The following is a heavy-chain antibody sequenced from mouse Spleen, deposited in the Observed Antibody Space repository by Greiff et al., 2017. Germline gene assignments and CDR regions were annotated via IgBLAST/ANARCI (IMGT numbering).Heavy chain of an antibody. CDR3: ARDTLQYFDV. CDR1: GFTFSDYY. V-gene: IGHV5-16*01. CDR2: INYDGSST. Sequence: EVQVVESEGGLVQPGSSMKLSCTASGFTFSDYYMAWVRQVPEKGLEWVANINYDGSSTHYLDSLKSRFIISRDNAKNILYLQMSSLKSEDTATYYCARDTLQYFDVWGAGTTVTVSS. J-gene: IGHJ1*01. D-gene: IGHD5-1*01.